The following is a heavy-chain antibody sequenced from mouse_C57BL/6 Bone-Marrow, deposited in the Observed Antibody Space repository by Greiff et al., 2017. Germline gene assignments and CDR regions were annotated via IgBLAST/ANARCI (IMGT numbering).Heavy chain of an antibody. Sequence: FQLQQSGTVLARPGASVKMSCKTSGYTFTSYWMHWVKQRPGQGLEWIGAIYPGNSDTSYNQKFKGKAKLTAVTSASPAYMELSSLTNEDSAVYYCTRDYDYDRFAYWGQGTLVTVSA. CDR1: GYTFTSYW. CDR3: TRDYDYDRFAY. V-gene: IGHV1-5*01. CDR2: IYPGNSDT. J-gene: IGHJ3*01. D-gene: IGHD2-4*01.